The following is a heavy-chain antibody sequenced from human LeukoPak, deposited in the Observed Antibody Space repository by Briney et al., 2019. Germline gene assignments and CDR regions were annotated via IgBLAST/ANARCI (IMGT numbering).Heavy chain of an antibody. J-gene: IGHJ6*04. V-gene: IGHV4-59*01. CDR3: ARVPLGYCSSTSCPYYYYYGMDV. CDR1: GGSISSYY. Sequence: SETLSLTCTVSGGSISSYYWSWIRQPPRKGLEWIGYIYYSGSTNYNPSLKSRVTISVDTSKNQFSLKLSSVTAADTAVYYCARVPLGYCSSTSCPYYYYYGMDVWGKGTTVTVSS. D-gene: IGHD2-2*01. CDR2: IYYSGST.